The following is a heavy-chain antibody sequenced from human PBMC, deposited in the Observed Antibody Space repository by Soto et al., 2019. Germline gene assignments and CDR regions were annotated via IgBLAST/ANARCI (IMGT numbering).Heavy chain of an antibody. CDR1: GYTFTGFF. J-gene: IGHJ4*01. Sequence: GASVKVSCKASGYTFTGFFVHWVRQAPGQGLEWMGVINPNSGNTYYVQKFQGRVTMTIDTSTSTVYMELNSLESEDTAVYYCTRGVPITASRCGPYYWGQGTLVTVSS. CDR2: INPNSGNT. V-gene: IGHV1-46*03. CDR3: TRGVPITASRCGPYY. D-gene: IGHD1-20*01.